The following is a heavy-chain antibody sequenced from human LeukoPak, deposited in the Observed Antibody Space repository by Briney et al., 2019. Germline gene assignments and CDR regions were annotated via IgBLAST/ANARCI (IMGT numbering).Heavy chain of an antibody. CDR1: GGSFSGYY. CDR3: ARGLGGDAAAGPKRNNWFDP. J-gene: IGHJ5*02. Sequence: SETLSLTCAVYGGSFSGYYWSWIRQPPGKGLEWIGEINHSGSTNYNPSLKSRVTISVDTSKNQLSLKLSSVTAADTAVYYCARGLGGDAAAGPKRNNWFDPGGQGTLVTVSS. CDR2: INHSGST. D-gene: IGHD6-13*01. V-gene: IGHV4-34*01.